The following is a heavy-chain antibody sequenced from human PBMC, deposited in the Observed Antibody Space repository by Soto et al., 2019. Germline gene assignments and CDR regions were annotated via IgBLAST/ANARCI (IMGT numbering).Heavy chain of an antibody. D-gene: IGHD1-26*01. CDR3: ARPRIVGATKRALDY. V-gene: IGHV3-30-3*01. J-gene: IGHJ4*02. CDR2: ISYDGSNK. CDR1: GFTFSSYA. Sequence: GGSLRLSCAASGFTFSSYAMHWVRQAPGKGLEWVAVISYDGSNKYYADSVKGRFTISRDNSKNTLYLQMNSLRAEDTAVYYCARPRIVGATKRALDYWGQGTLVTVSS.